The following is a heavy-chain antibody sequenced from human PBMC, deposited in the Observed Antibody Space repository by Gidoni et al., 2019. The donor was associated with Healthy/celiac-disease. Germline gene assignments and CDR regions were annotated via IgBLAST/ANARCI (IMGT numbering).Heavy chain of an antibody. Sequence: QVQLVESGGGVVQPGRSLRLSCAASGFTLSSYGMHWVRQAPGKGLEWVAVIWYDGSNKYYADSVKGRFTISRDNSKNTLYLQMNSLRAEDTAVYYCARDPSITMIEYYFDYWGQGTLVTVSS. D-gene: IGHD3-22*01. J-gene: IGHJ4*02. CDR3: ARDPSITMIEYYFDY. V-gene: IGHV3-33*01. CDR2: IWYDGSNK. CDR1: GFTLSSYG.